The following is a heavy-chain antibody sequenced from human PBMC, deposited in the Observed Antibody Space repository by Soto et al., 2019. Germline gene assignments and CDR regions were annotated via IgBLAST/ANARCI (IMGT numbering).Heavy chain of an antibody. V-gene: IGHV3-15*01. D-gene: IGHD3-10*02. J-gene: IGHJ4*02. CDR2: IKSKTDGGTT. CDR1: GFTFSNAW. Sequence: EVQLVESGGGLVKPGGSLRLSCAASGFTFSNAWISWVRQAPGKGLEWVGRIKSKTDGGTTDYAAPVKGRFTISRDDSKNTLYLQMNSLKTEDTAVYYCTTYYVWGYFDYWGQGTLVTVSS. CDR3: TTYYVWGYFDY.